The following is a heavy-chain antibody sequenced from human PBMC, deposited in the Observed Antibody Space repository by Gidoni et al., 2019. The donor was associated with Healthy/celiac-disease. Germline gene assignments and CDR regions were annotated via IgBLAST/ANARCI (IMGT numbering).Heavy chain of an antibody. D-gene: IGHD4-17*01. CDR1: RFTFSSYA. Sequence: VQPGRSLRLPCAASRFTFSSYAMHWVRQAPGKGLEWVAVISYDGSNKYYADSVKGRFTSSRDNSKNTLYLQMNSLRAEDTAVYYCARSVSGDYVSFDYWGQGTLVTVSS. CDR2: ISYDGSNK. J-gene: IGHJ4*02. CDR3: ARSVSGDYVSFDY. V-gene: IGHV3-30-3*01.